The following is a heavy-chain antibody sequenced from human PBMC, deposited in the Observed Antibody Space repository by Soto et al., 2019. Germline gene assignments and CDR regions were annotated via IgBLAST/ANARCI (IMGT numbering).Heavy chain of an antibody. J-gene: IGHJ4*02. V-gene: IGHV1-69*01. Sequence: QVQLVQSGAEVKKPGSSVKVSCKASGGTFSSYAISWVRQAPGQGLEWLGGIIPIFGTANYAQKFQGRVTITVDESTRTADMKPSSLKAEDTAGYYCAGGDSSGWYFDYWGQGSLVTVSS. CDR1: GGTFSSYA. D-gene: IGHD6-19*01. CDR3: AGGDSSGWYFDY. CDR2: IIPIFGTA.